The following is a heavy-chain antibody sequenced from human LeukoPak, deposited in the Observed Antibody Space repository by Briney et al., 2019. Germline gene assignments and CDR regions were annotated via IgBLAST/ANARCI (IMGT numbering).Heavy chain of an antibody. CDR3: ARCSSSWPIYYYGMDV. CDR2: IYPGDSDT. D-gene: IGHD6-13*01. CDR1: GHSFTSYW. J-gene: IGHJ6*02. V-gene: IGHV5-51*01. Sequence: GESLKISCKGSGHSFTSYWIGWVRQMPGKGLEWMGIIYPGDSDTRYSPSFQGQVTISADKSISTAYLQWSSLKASDTAMYYCARCSSSWPIYYYGMDVWGQGTTVTVSS.